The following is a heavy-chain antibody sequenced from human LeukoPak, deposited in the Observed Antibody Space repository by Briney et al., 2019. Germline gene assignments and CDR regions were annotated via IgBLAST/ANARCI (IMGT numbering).Heavy chain of an antibody. J-gene: IGHJ4*02. CDR1: GFTFSSYS. Sequence: GGSLRLSCAASGFTFSSYSMNWVRQAPGKGLEWVSSISTSSSYIYFADSVKGRFTISRDNAKNSLYLQMNSLRAEDTAVYYCARDNYCSSTSCYRPSISPIDYWGQGTLVTVSS. CDR3: ARDNYCSSTSCYRPSISPIDY. D-gene: IGHD2-2*01. V-gene: IGHV3-21*06. CDR2: ISTSSSYI.